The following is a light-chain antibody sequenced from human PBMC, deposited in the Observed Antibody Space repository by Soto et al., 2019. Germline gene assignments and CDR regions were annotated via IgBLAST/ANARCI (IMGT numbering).Light chain of an antibody. Sequence: DIQMTQSPSSLSASVGDRITMTCRASQSIGNYLNWYQQKPGEAPKIVIYAASRLQSGVPSRFSGSGSETDFTLTISSLQPEDFAIYYCQQTYTSLWTFGQGTKVEIK. CDR3: QQTYTSLWT. CDR1: QSIGNY. V-gene: IGKV1-39*01. J-gene: IGKJ1*01. CDR2: AAS.